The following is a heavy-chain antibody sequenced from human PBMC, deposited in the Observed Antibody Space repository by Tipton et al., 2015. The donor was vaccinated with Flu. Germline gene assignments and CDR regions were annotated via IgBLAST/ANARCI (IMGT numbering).Heavy chain of an antibody. CDR3: ARSGSYHHYYFDL. D-gene: IGHD1-26*01. CDR2: IYPSGGT. J-gene: IGHJ2*01. Sequence: TLSLTCSVSNGPINYFYWSWIRQPAGKGLEWIGRIYPSGGTDYNPSLGGRVTMSVDTARNQFSLSLTSVTAADAAIYYCARSGSYHHYYFDLWGRGALVSVSS. V-gene: IGHV4-4*07. CDR1: NGPINYFY.